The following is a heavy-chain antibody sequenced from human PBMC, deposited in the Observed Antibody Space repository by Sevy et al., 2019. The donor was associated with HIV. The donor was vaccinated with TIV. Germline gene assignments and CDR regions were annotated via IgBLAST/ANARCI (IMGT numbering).Heavy chain of an antibody. Sequence: SKTLSLTCAVYGGSFSGYYWSWIRQPPGKGLEWIGEINHSGSTNYNPSLKSRVTISVDTSKNQFSLKLSSVTAADTAVYYCARSGGKHDAFDIWGQGTMVTVSS. J-gene: IGHJ3*02. V-gene: IGHV4-34*01. CDR1: GGSFSGYY. CDR3: ARSGGKHDAFDI. CDR2: INHSGST. D-gene: IGHD3-10*01.